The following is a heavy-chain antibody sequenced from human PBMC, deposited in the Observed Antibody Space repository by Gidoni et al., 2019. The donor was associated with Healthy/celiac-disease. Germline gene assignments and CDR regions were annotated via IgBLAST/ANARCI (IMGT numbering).Heavy chain of an antibody. Sequence: QVQLVESGGGVVQPGRSRRRSWADSGITFSSYGMHWVRQAPGKGLEWVAVISYDGNNKYYEDSVKGRFTISRDNSKNTLYLQMNSLRAKDTAVYYCAKTATVVTGFDYWGQGTLVTVSS. CDR3: AKTATVVTGFDY. CDR2: ISYDGNNK. CDR1: GITFSSYG. J-gene: IGHJ4*02. D-gene: IGHD2-15*01. V-gene: IGHV3-30*18.